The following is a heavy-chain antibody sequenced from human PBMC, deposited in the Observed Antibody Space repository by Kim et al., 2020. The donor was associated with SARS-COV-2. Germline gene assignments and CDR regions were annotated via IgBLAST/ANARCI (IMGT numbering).Heavy chain of an antibody. D-gene: IGHD6-13*01. CDR3: AKDYGIDIIAAAGTVDY. Sequence: KGRLTISRDNSKKTLYLQMKSLRAEDTAVYYCAKDYGIDIIAAAGTVDYWGQGTLVTVSS. J-gene: IGHJ4*02. V-gene: IGHV3-23*01.